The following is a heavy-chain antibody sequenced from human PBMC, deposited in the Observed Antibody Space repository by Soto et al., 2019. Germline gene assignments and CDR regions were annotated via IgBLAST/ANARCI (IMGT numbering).Heavy chain of an antibody. CDR1: GGTFSSYA. CDR3: ARSHHSMMYVIMAPFDY. J-gene: IGHJ4*02. V-gene: IGHV1-69*13. CDR2: IIPIFGTA. D-gene: IGHD2-8*01. Sequence: PSVKVSCKASGGTFSSYAISWVRQAPGQGLEWMGGIIPIFGTANYAQNFQGRVTITADESTSTAYMELSSLRFEDTAVYYCARSHHSMMYVIMAPFDYWGQGTLVTVSS.